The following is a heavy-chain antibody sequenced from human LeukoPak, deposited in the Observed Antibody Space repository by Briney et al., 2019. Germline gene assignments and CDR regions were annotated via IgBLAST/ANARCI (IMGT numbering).Heavy chain of an antibody. D-gene: IGHD6-13*01. V-gene: IGHV3-7*03. CDR2: IKQDGSEK. CDR3: ARGRIAAAGTWLDP. CDR1: GFTFSSYW. J-gene: IGHJ5*02. Sequence: GGSLRLSCAASGFTFSSYWMSWVRQAPGKGLEWVANIKQDGSEKYYVDSVKGRFTISRDNAKNSLYLQMNSLRAEDTAVYYCARGRIAAAGTWLDPWGQGTLVTVSS.